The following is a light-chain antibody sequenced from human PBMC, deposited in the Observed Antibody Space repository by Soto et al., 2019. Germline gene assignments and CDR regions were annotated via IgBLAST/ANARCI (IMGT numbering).Light chain of an antibody. CDR2: DAS. Sequence: QSVLTQPRSVSGSPGQSVTISCTGTTGDVGAYDFVSWYQHHPAKAPKLMIYDASKRPSGVPDRFSASKSGNTASLTISGLQAEDEATYYCCSYADTYTFVVFGGGTKLTVL. CDR3: CSYADTYTFVV. J-gene: IGLJ3*02. CDR1: TGDVGAYDF. V-gene: IGLV2-11*01.